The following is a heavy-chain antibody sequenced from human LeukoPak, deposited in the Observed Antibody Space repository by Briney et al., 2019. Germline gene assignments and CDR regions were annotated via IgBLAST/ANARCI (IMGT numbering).Heavy chain of an antibody. V-gene: IGHV3-53*01. Sequence: GGSLRLSCAASGFTVSDNYMSWVRQAPGKGLEWVSVMYSGGDTYYANSVKGRFTFSRDISKNTLYLQTNGLRTEDTAMYYCARDAPQVPAAGVLASWGQGTLVTVSS. CDR3: ARDAPQVPAAGVLAS. D-gene: IGHD6-13*01. CDR2: MYSGGDT. CDR1: GFTVSDNY. J-gene: IGHJ5*02.